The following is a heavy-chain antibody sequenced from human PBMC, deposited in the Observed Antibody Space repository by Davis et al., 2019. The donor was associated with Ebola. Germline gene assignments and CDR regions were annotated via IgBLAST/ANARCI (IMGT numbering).Heavy chain of an antibody. J-gene: IGHJ4*02. CDR1: GFPFGSYG. CDR2: MSYTGGNQ. CDR3: ARDALEYNWNEELDY. D-gene: IGHD1-1*01. V-gene: IGHV3-33*01. Sequence: PGGSLRLSCTVSGFPFGSYGMHWVRQAPGKGLEWVAVMSYTGGNQYYADSVRGRFFISRDNSRNTLYLQMNSQRVDDTAVYYCARDALEYNWNEELDYWGQGTLVTVSS.